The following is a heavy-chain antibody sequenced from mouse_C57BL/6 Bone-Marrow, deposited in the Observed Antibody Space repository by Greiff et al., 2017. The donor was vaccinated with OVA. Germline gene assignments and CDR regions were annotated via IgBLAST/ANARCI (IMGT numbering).Heavy chain of an antibody. CDR1: GFTFSSYG. V-gene: IGHV5-6*01. J-gene: IGHJ4*01. CDR3: ARLTGTRMDY. CDR2: ISSGGSYT. Sequence: EVHLVESGGDLVKPGGSLKLSCAASGFTFSSYGMSWVRQTPDKRLEWVATISSGGSYTYYPDSVKGRFTISRDNAKNTLYLQMSSLKSEDTAMYYCARLTGTRMDYWGQGTSVTVSS. D-gene: IGHD4-1*01.